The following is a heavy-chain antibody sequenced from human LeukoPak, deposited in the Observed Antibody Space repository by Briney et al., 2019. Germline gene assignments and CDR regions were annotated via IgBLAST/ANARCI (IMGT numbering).Heavy chain of an antibody. J-gene: IGHJ4*02. V-gene: IGHV3-48*03. Sequence: GGSLRLSCAASGFTFSSYEMNWVRQAPGRGLEWVSYISSSGSTIYYADSVKGRFTISRDNAKNSLYLQMNSLRAEDTAVYYCARGGAYYDFWSGYYKSSGIDYWGQGTLVTVSS. CDR3: ARGGAYYDFWSGYYKSSGIDY. CDR1: GFTFSSYE. D-gene: IGHD3-3*01. CDR2: ISSSGSTI.